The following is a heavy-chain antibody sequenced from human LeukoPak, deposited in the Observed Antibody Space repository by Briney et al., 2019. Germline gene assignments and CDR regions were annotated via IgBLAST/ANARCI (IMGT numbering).Heavy chain of an antibody. CDR3: TRFIVPGIRGYFDY. V-gene: IGHV3-23*01. J-gene: IGHJ4*02. Sequence: PGGSLRLSCAASGSTFSSFAMTWVRQAPGKGLEWVSSITGSHGRSYNTDSVKGRFTISRDNPQNTLYLQMNNLRAEDTAVYYCTRFIVPGIRGYFDYWGQGTLVTVSS. CDR2: ITGSHGRS. D-gene: IGHD3-10*01. CDR1: GSTFSSFA.